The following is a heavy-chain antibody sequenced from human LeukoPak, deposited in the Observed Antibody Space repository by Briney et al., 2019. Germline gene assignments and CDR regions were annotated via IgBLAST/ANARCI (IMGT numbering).Heavy chain of an antibody. CDR3: AALAYCNSAGCFEFTWVDP. CDR1: GDSITNFY. V-gene: IGHV4-59*01. CDR2: IYYTGST. Sequence: SETLSLTCTVSGDSITNFYWNWIRQPPGKGLEWIGYIYYTGSTTFNPSLKSRVTMSVDTSKNQFSLKLSSVTAADTAVYYCAALAYCNSAGCFEFTWVDPWGQGTLVTVSS. D-gene: IGHD2-2*01. J-gene: IGHJ5*02.